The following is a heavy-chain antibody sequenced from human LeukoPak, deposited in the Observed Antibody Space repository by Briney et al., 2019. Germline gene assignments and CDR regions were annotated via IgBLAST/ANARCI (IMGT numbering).Heavy chain of an antibody. CDR3: ARGRKNLEYQLPDYYYYGMDA. J-gene: IGHJ6*02. V-gene: IGHV1-8*01. CDR1: GYTFTSYD. Sequence: GASVTVSCKASGYTFTSYDMNWVRQATGQGLEWMGWMNPKSGNTGYAQKFQGRVTMTRNTSISTAYMELSSLRSEDTVVYYCARGRKNLEYQLPDYYYYGMDAWGQGTTVTVSS. CDR2: MNPKSGNT. D-gene: IGHD2-2*01.